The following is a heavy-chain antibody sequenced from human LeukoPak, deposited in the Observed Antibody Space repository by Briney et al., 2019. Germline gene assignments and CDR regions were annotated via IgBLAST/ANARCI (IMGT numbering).Heavy chain of an antibody. Sequence: GRSLRLSCAASGFTFRNHGMYWVRQAPGKGLEWVAVIWYDGSNKYYGDSVKGRFTISRDNSKNSLYLQMDSLRVEDTAVYYCVRDIGGFYRGYGDSWGQGTLVTVSS. D-gene: IGHD5-12*01. V-gene: IGHV3-33*01. CDR2: IWYDGSNK. CDR1: GFTFRNHG. J-gene: IGHJ4*02. CDR3: VRDIGGFYRGYGDS.